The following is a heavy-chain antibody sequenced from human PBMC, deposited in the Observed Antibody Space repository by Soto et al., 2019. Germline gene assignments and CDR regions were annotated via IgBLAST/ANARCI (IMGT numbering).Heavy chain of an antibody. V-gene: IGHV3-30*18. CDR1: GFTLSSYG. CDR2: ISPDENNK. CDR3: AKDARGSSSWHLHY. D-gene: IGHD6-13*01. J-gene: IGHJ4*02. Sequence: QVQLVESGGGVVQPGRSLRLSCVASGFTLSSYGMHWVRQAPGKGLEWVAVISPDENNKYYADSVKGRFTLSRDDSKKTLYERMSSLRAEDTAVDYWAKDARGSSSWHLHYWGQGTLVTVSS.